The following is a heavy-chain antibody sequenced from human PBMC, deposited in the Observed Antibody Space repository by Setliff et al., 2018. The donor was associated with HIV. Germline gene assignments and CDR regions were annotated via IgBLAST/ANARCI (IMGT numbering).Heavy chain of an antibody. D-gene: IGHD3-22*01. CDR1: GGSISSGDYY. V-gene: IGHV4-30-4*08. J-gene: IGHJ4*02. CDR3: AREGPYYYDSSGYYFDY. Sequence: PSETLSLTCTVSGGSISSGDYYWSWIRQPPGKGLEWIGYIYYSGSTYYNPSLKSRVTISVDTSKNQFSLKLSSVTAADTAVYYCAREGPYYYDSSGYYFDYWGQGTLVTVS. CDR2: IYYSGST.